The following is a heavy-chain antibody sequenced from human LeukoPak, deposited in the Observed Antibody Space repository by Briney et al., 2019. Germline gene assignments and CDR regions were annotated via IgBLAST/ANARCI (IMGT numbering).Heavy chain of an antibody. V-gene: IGHV3-23*01. CDR1: EFTLSSYA. D-gene: IGHD5-12*01. CDR3: AKDPLLGSGYDRTSTYFDD. Sequence: GGSLRLSCAASEFTLSSYAMSWVRQAPGKGLEWVSAISGSGGSTYYADSVKGRFTISRDNSKNTLSLQMNSLRVEDTAVYYCAKDPLLGSGYDRTSTYFDDWGQGTLVTVSS. CDR2: ISGSGGST. J-gene: IGHJ4*02.